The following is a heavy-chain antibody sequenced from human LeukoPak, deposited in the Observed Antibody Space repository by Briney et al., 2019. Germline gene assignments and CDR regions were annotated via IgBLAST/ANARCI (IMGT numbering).Heavy chain of an antibody. CDR2: INHSGST. Sequence: SETLSLTCAVYGGSFSGYYWSWIRQPPGKGLEWIGEINHSGSTKYNPSLKSRVTISVDTSKNQFSLKLSSVTAADTAVYFCARAKGIVVAGRSGSAFDIWGQGTMVTVSS. CDR1: GGSFSGYY. CDR3: ARAKGIVVAGRSGSAFDI. V-gene: IGHV4-34*01. J-gene: IGHJ3*02. D-gene: IGHD6-19*01.